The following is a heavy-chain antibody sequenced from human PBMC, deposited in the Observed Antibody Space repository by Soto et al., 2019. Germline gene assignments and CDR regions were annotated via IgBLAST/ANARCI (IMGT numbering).Heavy chain of an antibody. J-gene: IGHJ4*02. CDR3: AGIYSGSPGGTLRY. V-gene: IGHV4-31*03. Sequence: SETLSLTCTVSGGSISSGGYYWSWIRQHPGKGLEWIGYIYYSGSTYYNPSLKSRVTISVDTSKNQFSLKMSSVTAAYTAVYYCAGIYSGSPGGTLRYWGQGTLVTVSS. D-gene: IGHD1-26*01. CDR2: IYYSGST. CDR1: GGSISSGGYY.